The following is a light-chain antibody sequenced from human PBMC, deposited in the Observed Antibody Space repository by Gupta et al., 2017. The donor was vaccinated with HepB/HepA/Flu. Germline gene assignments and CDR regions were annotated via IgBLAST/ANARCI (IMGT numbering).Light chain of an antibody. J-gene: IGKJ4*01. CDR1: QSVSSNY. V-gene: IGKV3-20*01. CDR2: GAS. CDR3: QQDSSSPLT. Sequence: EIVLTQSPGTLSLSPGERATLSCRASQSVSSNYLAWYQQKPGQAPRLLIYGASSRATGLPDRFSDSGSGTDFTLTISRLDPEDFAVYYCQQDSSSPLTFGGGTXVEIK.